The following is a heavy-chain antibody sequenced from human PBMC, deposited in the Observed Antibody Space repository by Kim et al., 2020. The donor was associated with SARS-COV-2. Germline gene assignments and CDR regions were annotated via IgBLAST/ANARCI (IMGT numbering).Heavy chain of an antibody. Sequence: GGSLRLSCATSGFTFSSYNMNWVRQAPGKGLEWVSYISGSSITTHYADSVRGRFTIVRDNAKNSLYLQMDSLTAEDTAMYYCARDRSSGWPGVGDSWGQGALVIVSS. CDR3: ARDRSSGWPGVGDS. CDR1: GFTFSSYN. J-gene: IGHJ4*02. CDR2: ISGSSITT. D-gene: IGHD6-19*01. V-gene: IGHV3-48*04.